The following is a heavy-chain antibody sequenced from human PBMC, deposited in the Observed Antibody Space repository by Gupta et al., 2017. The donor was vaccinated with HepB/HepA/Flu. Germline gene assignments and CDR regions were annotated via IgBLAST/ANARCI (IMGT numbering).Heavy chain of an antibody. CDR3: ARGTSDDSNGDYFDY. J-gene: IGHJ4*02. V-gene: IGHV4-34*01. CDR2: INHSGST. Sequence: QVQLQQWGAGLLKPSETLSLTCAVYGGSFSGYNWTWIRQPPGKGLEWIGEINHSGSTNYNPSRKSRVTISVDTSKNQFSLKLSSVTAADTAVYYCARGTSDDSNGDYFDYWGQGTLVTVS. CDR1: GGSFSGYN. D-gene: IGHD4-11*01.